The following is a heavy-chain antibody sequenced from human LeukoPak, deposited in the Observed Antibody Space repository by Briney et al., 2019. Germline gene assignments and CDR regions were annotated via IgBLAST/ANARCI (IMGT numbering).Heavy chain of an antibody. CDR3: ARDYGRPPQNSGAFDI. CDR1: GGSISSYY. D-gene: IGHD4-23*01. CDR2: IYTSGST. J-gene: IGHJ3*02. Sequence: SETLSLTCTVSGGSISSYYWSWIRQPAGKELEWIGRIYTSGSTNYNPSLKSRVTMSVDTSKNQFSLKLSSVTAADTAVYYCARDYGRPPQNSGAFDIWGQGTMVTVSS. V-gene: IGHV4-4*07.